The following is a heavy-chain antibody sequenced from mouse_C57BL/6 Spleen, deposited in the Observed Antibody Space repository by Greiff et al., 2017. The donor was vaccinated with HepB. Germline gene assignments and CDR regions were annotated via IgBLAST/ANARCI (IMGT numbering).Heavy chain of an antibody. CDR1: GYSFTSYY. CDR2: IYPGSGNT. CDR3: APYYYGSSPYYAMDY. V-gene: IGHV1-66*01. D-gene: IGHD1-1*01. Sequence: VQLQQSGPELVKPGASVKISCKASGYSFTSYYIHWVKQRPGQGLEWIGWIYPGSGNTKYNEKFKGKATLTADTSSSTAYMQLSSLTSEDSAVYYCAPYYYGSSPYYAMDYWGQGTSVTVSS. J-gene: IGHJ4*01.